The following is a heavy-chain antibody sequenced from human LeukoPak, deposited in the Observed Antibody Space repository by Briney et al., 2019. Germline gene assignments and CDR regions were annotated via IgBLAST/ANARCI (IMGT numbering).Heavy chain of an antibody. J-gene: IGHJ2*01. CDR2: IHYTGAT. CDR3: ARGVLGPYYFDL. D-gene: IGHD7-27*01. CDR1: GGAFRGYY. V-gene: IGHV4-34*01. Sequence: PSETLSLTCAVYGGAFRGYYWSWIRQPPGKGLEWIGEIHYTGATNYEPSLKSRVTISGDPSKNQVSLRVSSVTAADTAVYYCARGVLGPYYFDLWGRGTLVTVSS.